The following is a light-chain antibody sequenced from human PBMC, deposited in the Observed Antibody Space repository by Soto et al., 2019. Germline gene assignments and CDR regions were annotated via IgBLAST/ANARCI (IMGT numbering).Light chain of an antibody. CDR1: QSISSY. CDR2: AAS. Sequence: DIQMTQSPSSLSASVGDRVTITGRASQSISSYLNWYQQKPGKAPKLLIYAASSLQSGVPSRFSGSGSGTDFTLTISSLPPEDFATYYCQQSYSTPYTFGKGTKLEIK. CDR3: QQSYSTPYT. J-gene: IGKJ2*01. V-gene: IGKV1-39*01.